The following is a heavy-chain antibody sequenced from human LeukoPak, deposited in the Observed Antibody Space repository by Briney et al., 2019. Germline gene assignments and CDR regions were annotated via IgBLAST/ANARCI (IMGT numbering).Heavy chain of an antibody. CDR1: GYRFTSYG. Sequence: ASVRVSCKPSGYRFTSYGISWVRQAPGQGLERMGWISAYNGNTNYAQRLKGRVTITADKSTSTAYMELSSLRSEDTAVYYCARVGYYGSGSDLFDPWGQGTLVTVSS. CDR3: ARVGYYGSGSDLFDP. J-gene: IGHJ5*02. CDR2: ISAYNGNT. V-gene: IGHV1-18*01. D-gene: IGHD3-10*01.